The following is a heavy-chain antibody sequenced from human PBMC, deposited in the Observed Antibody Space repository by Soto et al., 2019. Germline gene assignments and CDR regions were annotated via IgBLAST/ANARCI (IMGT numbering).Heavy chain of an antibody. Sequence: SLRRRCPDSGFNFDDYSLHRVRQAAGKGLDWVSAIKLNGGTIAYADSVEGRFTISRDNSKNSLYLQMNSLRAEDTALYYCAKDIHRRDGNSRDAYPLWGQGTMVTVSS. V-gene: IGHV3-9*01. D-gene: IGHD1-1*01. CDR3: AKDIHRRDGNSRDAYPL. CDR1: GFNFDDYS. CDR2: IKLNGGTI. J-gene: IGHJ3*01.